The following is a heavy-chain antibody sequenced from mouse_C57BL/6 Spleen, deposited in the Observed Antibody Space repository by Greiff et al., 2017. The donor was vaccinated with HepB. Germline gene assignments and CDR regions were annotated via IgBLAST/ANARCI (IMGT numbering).Heavy chain of an antibody. D-gene: IGHD2-3*01. V-gene: IGHV3-8*01. CDR1: GYSITSDY. CDR2: ISYSGST. J-gene: IGHJ3*01. Sequence: DVKLVESGPGLAKPSQTLSLTCSVTGYSITSDYWNWIRKFPGNKLEYMGYISYSGSTYYNPSLKSRISITRDTSKNQYYLQLNSVTTEDTATYYCARSEDGYYAWFAYWGQGTLVTVSA. CDR3: ARSEDGYYAWFAY.